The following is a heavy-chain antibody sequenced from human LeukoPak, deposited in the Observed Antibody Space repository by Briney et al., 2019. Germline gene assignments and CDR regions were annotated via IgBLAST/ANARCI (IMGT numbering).Heavy chain of an antibody. J-gene: IGHJ5*02. CDR1: GFTFNSYA. D-gene: IGHD2-8*02. V-gene: IGHV3-23*01. CDR3: AKVHKSVWSNWFDP. Sequence: GGSLRLSCAASGFTFNSYAMTWVRQAPGKGLEWVSGISGGGISTHYADSVKGRFTISRDNAKNTLYLQMNSLRAEDTAVYYCAKVHKSVWSNWFDPWGQGTLVTVST. CDR2: ISGGGIST.